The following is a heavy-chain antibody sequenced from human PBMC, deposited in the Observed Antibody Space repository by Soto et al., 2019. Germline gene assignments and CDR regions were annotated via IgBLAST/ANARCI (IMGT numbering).Heavy chain of an antibody. CDR1: GFTFSSYW. J-gene: IGHJ3*02. CDR2: INQDGSEN. CDR3: ARAGRITIFSTGYPLNAFDI. D-gene: IGHD3-9*01. V-gene: IGHV3-7*01. Sequence: EVPLVESGGGWVQPGGSLRLSCAASGFTFSSYWMSWVRQAPGKGLEWVANINQDGSENYYVDSVKGRFTISRDNAKNTLYLQMNSLRAEDTAVYYCARAGRITIFSTGYPLNAFDIWGQGTMVTVSS.